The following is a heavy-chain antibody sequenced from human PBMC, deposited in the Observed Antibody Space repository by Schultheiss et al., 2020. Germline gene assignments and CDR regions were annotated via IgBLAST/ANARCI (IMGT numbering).Heavy chain of an antibody. CDR1: GYSISSGYY. V-gene: IGHV4-38-2*01. CDR3: ARVGQTLGYFDY. CDR2: ISYTGST. J-gene: IGHJ4*02. Sequence: SETLSLTCAVSGYSISSGYYWGWIRQPPGKELEWIASISYTGSTNHNPSLKSRVTISVDTSKNQFSLKLSSVTAADTAVYYCARVGQTLGYFDYWGQGTLVTVSS. D-gene: IGHD1-26*01.